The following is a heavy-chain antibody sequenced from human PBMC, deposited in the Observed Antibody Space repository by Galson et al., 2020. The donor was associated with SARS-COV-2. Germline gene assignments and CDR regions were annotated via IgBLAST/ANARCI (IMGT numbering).Heavy chain of an antibody. D-gene: IGHD1-20*01. V-gene: IGHV3-21*01. J-gene: IGHJ4*02. CDR2: ISSGSNSI. Sequence: TGGSLRLSCVASGFTFSSYSMTWVRQAPGKGLEWVSSISSGSNSIYYAKSMKGRFTISRDNAKNSLYLHMSNLRVEDTAMYYCARERRNWNDADYFDFCSQGTLVTFS. CDR3: ARERRNWNDADYFDF. CDR1: GFTFSSYS.